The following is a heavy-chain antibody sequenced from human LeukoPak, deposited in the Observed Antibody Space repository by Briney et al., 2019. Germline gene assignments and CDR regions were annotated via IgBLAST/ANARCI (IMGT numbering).Heavy chain of an antibody. D-gene: IGHD2-15*01. CDR2: VSYDGSNK. Sequence: GGSLRLSCAASGFTFSTYGMQWVRQAPGKGLEWLAVVSYDGSNKFYGDSVRGRFTISRDNSKNTLYLQMNSLRAEDTAVYYCAKDPYRVVVATGNYLDPWGQGTLVTVSS. V-gene: IGHV3-30*18. J-gene: IGHJ5*02. CDR3: AKDPYRVVVATGNYLDP. CDR1: GFTFSTYG.